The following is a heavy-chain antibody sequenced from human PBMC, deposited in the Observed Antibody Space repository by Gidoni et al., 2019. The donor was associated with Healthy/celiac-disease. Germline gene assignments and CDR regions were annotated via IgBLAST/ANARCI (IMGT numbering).Heavy chain of an antibody. Sequence: EVQLVESGGGLVQPGGSLKLSCAASVFTFSGPAMHWVRQASGKGLEWVGRIRSKANSYATAYAASVKGRFTISRDDSKNTAYLQMNSLKTEDTAVYYCTREEVRWELPAGMDVWGQGTTVTVSS. CDR3: TREEVRWELPAGMDV. CDR1: VFTFSGPA. CDR2: IRSKANSYAT. D-gene: IGHD1-26*01. V-gene: IGHV3-73*01. J-gene: IGHJ6*02.